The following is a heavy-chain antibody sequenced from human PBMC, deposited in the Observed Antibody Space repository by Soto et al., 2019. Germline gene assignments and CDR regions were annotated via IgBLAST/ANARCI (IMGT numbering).Heavy chain of an antibody. CDR1: GGTFSSYA. Sequence: QVQLVQSGAEVKKPGSSVKVSCKASGGTFSSYAISWVRQAPGQGLEWMGGIIPISGTANYAQKFKGRVTITAAESTSTAYMELSSLRSEDTAVYYCARSQGSSTSLEIYYYYYYGMDVWGQGTRVTVSS. D-gene: IGHD2-2*01. CDR2: IIPISGTA. CDR3: ARSQGSSTSLEIYYYYYYGMDV. J-gene: IGHJ6*02. V-gene: IGHV1-69*01.